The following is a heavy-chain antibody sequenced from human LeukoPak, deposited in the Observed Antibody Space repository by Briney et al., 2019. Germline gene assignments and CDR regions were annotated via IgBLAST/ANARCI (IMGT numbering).Heavy chain of an antibody. D-gene: IGHD4-17*01. CDR3: ARSGDLHDYGDYETFDY. CDR1: GYTFTGYY. V-gene: IGHV1-2*02. J-gene: IGHJ4*02. Sequence: ASVKVSCKASGYTFTGYYMHWVRQAPGQGLEWMGWINPNSGGTNYAQKFQGRVTMTRDTSISTAYMELSRLRSDDTAVYYCARSGDLHDYGDYETFDYWGQGTLVTVSS. CDR2: INPNSGGT.